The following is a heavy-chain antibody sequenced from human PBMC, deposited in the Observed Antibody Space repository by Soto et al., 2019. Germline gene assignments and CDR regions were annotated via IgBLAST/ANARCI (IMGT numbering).Heavy chain of an antibody. CDR3: TRHLTGTPND. J-gene: IGHJ4*02. V-gene: IGHV3-73*02. CDR1: GFTLRGSA. Sequence: EVQLVESGGGLVQPGGSLKLSCAATGFTLRGSAIHWVRQASGKGLEWVGRIRSKVYSYATAYAASVEGRFTVSRDDSKNTAYLQMNSLKTEDTALYYCTRHLTGTPNDWGQGTLVTVSS. CDR2: IRSKVYSYAT. D-gene: IGHD3-9*01.